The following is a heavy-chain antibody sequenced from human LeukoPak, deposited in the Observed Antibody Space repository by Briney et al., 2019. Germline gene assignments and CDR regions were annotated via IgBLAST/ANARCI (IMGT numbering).Heavy chain of an antibody. CDR3: ARDPREYSSSGVWFDP. V-gene: IGHV1-18*01. CDR2: ISAYNGNT. CDR1: GYTFTSYG. D-gene: IGHD6-6*01. Sequence: ASVKVSCKASGYTFTSYGISWVRQAPGQGLEWMGWISAYNGNTNYAQKFQGRVTMTRDTSISTAYMELSRLRSDDTAVYYCARDPREYSSSGVWFDPWGQGTLVTVSS. J-gene: IGHJ5*02.